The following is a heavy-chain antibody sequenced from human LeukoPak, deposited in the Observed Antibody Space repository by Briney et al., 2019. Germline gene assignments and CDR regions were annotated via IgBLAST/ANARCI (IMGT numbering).Heavy chain of an antibody. CDR2: VYYSGST. CDR1: GGPISTYY. D-gene: IGHD3-22*01. V-gene: IGHV4-59*01. CDR3: ARDPGGSDYYDSSGNAFDI. Sequence: SETLSLTCTVSGGPISTYYWSWIRQPPGKGLEWIGYVYYSGSTYYNPSLKSRVTISVDTSENQFSLKLSSVTAADTAVYYCARDPGGSDYYDSSGNAFDIWGQGTMVTVSS. J-gene: IGHJ3*02.